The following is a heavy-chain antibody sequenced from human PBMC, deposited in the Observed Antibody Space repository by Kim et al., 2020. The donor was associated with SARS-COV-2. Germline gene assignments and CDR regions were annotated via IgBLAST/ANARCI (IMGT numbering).Heavy chain of an antibody. J-gene: IGHJ5*02. CDR3: ARHYGSLVVVAATGGELNWFDP. Sequence: GESLKISCKGSGYSFTSYWISWVRQMPGKGLEWMGRIDPSDSYTNYSPSFQGHVTISADKSISTAYLQWSSLKASDTAMYYCARHYGSLVVVAATGGELNWFDPWGQGTLVTVSS. CDR1: GYSFTSYW. D-gene: IGHD2-15*01. CDR2: IDPSDSYT. V-gene: IGHV5-10-1*01.